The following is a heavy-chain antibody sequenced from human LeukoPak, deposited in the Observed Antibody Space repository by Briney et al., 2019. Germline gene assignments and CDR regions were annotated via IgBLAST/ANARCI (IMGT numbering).Heavy chain of an antibody. CDR3: ARLRDYCSSTSCYRHYYYGMDV. V-gene: IGHV1-69*04. D-gene: IGHD2-2*02. CDR2: IIPILGIA. J-gene: IGHJ6*02. CDR1: GDTFSSYA. Sequence: ASVKVSCKASGDTFSSYAISWVRQAPGQGLEWMGRIIPILGIANYAQKFQGRVTITADKSTSTAYMELSSLRSEDTAVYYCARLRDYCSSTSCYRHYYYGMDVWGQGTTVTVSS.